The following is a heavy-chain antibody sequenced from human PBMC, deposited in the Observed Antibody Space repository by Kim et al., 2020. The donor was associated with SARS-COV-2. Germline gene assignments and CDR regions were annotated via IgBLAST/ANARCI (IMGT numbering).Heavy chain of an antibody. J-gene: IGHJ6*03. Sequence: TPSLQSRSTFSVDTSKNQFSLKLSSVTAADTAVYYCARLSSNLYYYYIDVWGNGTTVTVSS. D-gene: IGHD6-6*01. V-gene: IGHV4-31*02. CDR3: ARLSSNLYYYYIDV.